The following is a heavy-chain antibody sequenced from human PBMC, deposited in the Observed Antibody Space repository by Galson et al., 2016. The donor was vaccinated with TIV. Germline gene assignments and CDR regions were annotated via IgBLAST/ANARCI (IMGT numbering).Heavy chain of an antibody. D-gene: IGHD6-13*01. V-gene: IGHV3-7*01. J-gene: IGHJ4*02. Sequence: SLRLSCAASGFIFGDYWMSWVRQAPGKGLEWVVNIKEDGSEKYYVDSVTGRFTVSRDNANESLFLQMDSLRVEDTAVYYSARVSSWYYVDFWGQGTLITVSS. CDR1: GFIFGDYW. CDR3: ARVSSWYYVDF. CDR2: IKEDGSEK.